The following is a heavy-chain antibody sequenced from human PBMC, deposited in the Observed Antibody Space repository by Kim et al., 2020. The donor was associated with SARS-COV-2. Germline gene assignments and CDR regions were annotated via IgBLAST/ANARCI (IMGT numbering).Heavy chain of an antibody. Sequence: ASVKVSCKASGYTFTSYGISWVRQAPGQGLEWMGWISAYNGNTNYAQKLQGRVTMTTDTSTSTAYMELRSLRSDDTAVYYCARDSHMVRGVIISGWFDPWGQGTLVTVSS. CDR3: ARDSHMVRGVIISGWFDP. D-gene: IGHD3-10*01. CDR2: ISAYNGNT. CDR1: GYTFTSYG. V-gene: IGHV1-18*04. J-gene: IGHJ5*02.